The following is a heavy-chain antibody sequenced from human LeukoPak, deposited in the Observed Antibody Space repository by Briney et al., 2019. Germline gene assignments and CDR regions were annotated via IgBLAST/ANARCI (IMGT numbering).Heavy chain of an antibody. V-gene: IGHV4-59*01. J-gene: IGHJ4*02. CDR3: ARDDSGSSY. CDR1: GGSLSSDY. D-gene: IGHD6-6*01. CDR2: IYYSGST. Sequence: PSETLSLTCTVSGGSLSSDYWSWIRQPPGKGLEWIGYIYYSGSTNYKPSLKSRVTISLDRSKNQFSLKLTSVTAADTAVYYCARDDSGSSYWGQGTLVTVSS.